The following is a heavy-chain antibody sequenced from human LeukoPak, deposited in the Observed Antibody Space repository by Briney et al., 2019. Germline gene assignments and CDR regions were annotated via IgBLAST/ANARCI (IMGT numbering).Heavy chain of an antibody. D-gene: IGHD2-2*01. CDR1: GGSFSGYY. V-gene: IGHV4-34*01. J-gene: IGHJ6*03. CDR3: ARAVPAAIYYYYYMDV. CDR2: INHSGST. Sequence: SETLSLTCAVYGGSFSGYYWSWIRQPPGKGLEWIGEINHSGSTNYNPSLKSRDTISVDTSKNQFSLKLSSVTAADTAVYYCARAVPAAIYYYYYMDVWGKGTTVTVSS.